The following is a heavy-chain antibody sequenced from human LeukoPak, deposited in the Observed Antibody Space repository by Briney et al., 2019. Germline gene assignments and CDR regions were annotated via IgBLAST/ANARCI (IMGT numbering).Heavy chain of an antibody. D-gene: IGHD2-15*01. V-gene: IGHV4-39*01. CDR1: GGSISSSGYY. J-gene: IGHJ4*02. Sequence: PSETLSLTCTVSGGSISSSGYYWGWIRQPPGKGLEWIGSIYYGGSTYYNPSLKSRVTISVDTSKNQFSLKLRSVTAADTAMYYCARKYCSGGDRYSNYWGQGTLVTVSS. CDR2: IYYGGST. CDR3: ARKYCSGGDRYSNY.